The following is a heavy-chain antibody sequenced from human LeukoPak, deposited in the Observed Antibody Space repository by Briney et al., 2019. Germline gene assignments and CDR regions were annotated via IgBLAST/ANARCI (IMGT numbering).Heavy chain of an antibody. CDR1: GGSISSYY. J-gene: IGHJ3*02. CDR2: IYYSGST. CDR3: AREMATINAFDI. V-gene: IGHV4-59*01. Sequence: SETLSLTCTVSGGSISSYYRSWIRQPPGKGLEWIGYIYYSGSTNYNPSLKSRVTISVDTSKNQFSLKLSSVTAADTAVYYCAREMATINAFDIWGQGTMVTVSS. D-gene: IGHD5-24*01.